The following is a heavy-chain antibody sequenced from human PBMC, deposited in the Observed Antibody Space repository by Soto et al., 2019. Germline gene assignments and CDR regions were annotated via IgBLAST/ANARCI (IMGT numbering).Heavy chain of an antibody. CDR3: ARPNDYGDYVRTFDI. CDR1: GGSISSSSYY. D-gene: IGHD4-17*01. V-gene: IGHV4-39*01. J-gene: IGHJ3*02. CDR2: IYYSGST. Sequence: QLQLQESGPGLVKPSETLSLTCTVSGGSISSSSYYWGWIRQPPGKGLEWIGSIYYSGSTYYNPSPKSRVTISVDTSKNQFSLKLSSVTAADTAVYYCARPNDYGDYVRTFDIWGQGTMVTVSS.